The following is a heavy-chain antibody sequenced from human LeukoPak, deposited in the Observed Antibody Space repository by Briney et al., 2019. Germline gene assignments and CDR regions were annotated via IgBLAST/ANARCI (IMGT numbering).Heavy chain of an antibody. J-gene: IGHJ3*02. CDR1: GFTFSNAW. D-gene: IGHD5-18*01. Sequence: GGSLRLSCAASGFTFSNAWMSWVRQAPGKGLEWVGRIKSKTDGGTTDYAAPVKGRFTISRDDSKNTLYLQMNSLRAEDTAVYYCARDIALDTAPGDAFDIWGQGTMVTVSS. CDR3: ARDIALDTAPGDAFDI. V-gene: IGHV3-15*01. CDR2: IKSKTDGGTT.